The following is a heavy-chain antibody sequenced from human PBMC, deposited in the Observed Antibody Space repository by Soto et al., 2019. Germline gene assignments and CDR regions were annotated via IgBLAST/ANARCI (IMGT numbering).Heavy chain of an antibody. CDR1: GFTFSSYW. CDR3: ARASSLLSLRGVKEDFDY. J-gene: IGHJ4*02. V-gene: IGHV3-74*01. CDR2: INSDWSST. Sequence: GGSLRLSCAASGFTFSSYWMHWVRQAPGKGLVWVSRINSDWSSTSYADSVKGRFTISRDNAKNTLYLQMNSLRAEDTAVYYCARASSLLSLRGVKEDFDYWGQGTLVTVSS. D-gene: IGHD3-16*02.